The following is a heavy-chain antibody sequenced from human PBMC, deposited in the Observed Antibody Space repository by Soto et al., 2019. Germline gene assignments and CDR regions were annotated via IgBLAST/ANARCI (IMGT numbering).Heavy chain of an antibody. J-gene: IGHJ6*02. CDR2: IYNTGNT. D-gene: IGHD4-17*01. CDR3: ARGDGPRTTVYYYYAMDV. Sequence: SETLSLTCTVSGYSIRRDDYYWSWVRQSPGKGLEWIGYIYNTGNTYYNPSLKSRVTMSVDTSKNQVSLRLTSLTAADTAVYYCARGDGPRTTVYYYYAMDVWGQGTKVTVS. CDR1: GYSIRRDDYY. V-gene: IGHV4-30-4*08.